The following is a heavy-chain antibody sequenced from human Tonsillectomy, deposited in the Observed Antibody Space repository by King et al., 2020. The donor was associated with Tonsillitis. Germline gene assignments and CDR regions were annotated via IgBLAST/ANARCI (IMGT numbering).Heavy chain of an antibody. J-gene: IGHJ4*02. Sequence: QLVQSGGNLVQPGGSLRLSCAATGFTFSSYWMSWVRQAPGKGLEWVANIKQDGSEKSYVDSVKGRFTISRDNAKNSLYLQMNSLRAEDTAVYYCTRGITIFDYWGQGTLVTVSS. CDR3: TRGITIFDY. V-gene: IGHV3-7*01. D-gene: IGHD3-3*01. CDR2: IKQDGSEK. CDR1: GFTFSSYW.